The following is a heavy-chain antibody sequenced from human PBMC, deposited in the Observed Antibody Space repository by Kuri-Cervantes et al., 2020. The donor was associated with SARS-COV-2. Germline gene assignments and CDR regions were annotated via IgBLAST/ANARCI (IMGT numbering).Heavy chain of an antibody. CDR2: IYHSGGT. V-gene: IGHV4-38-2*01. J-gene: IGHJ3*02. D-gene: IGHD4-11*01. CDR1: GYSISSGYY. Sequence: SQTLSLTCAVSGYSISSGYYWGWIRQPPGKGLEWIGSIYHSGGTYYNPSLKSRVTISVDTSKNQFSLKLSSVTAADTAVYYCARTYDTVTGDAFDIWGQGTMVTVS. CDR3: ARTYDTVTGDAFDI.